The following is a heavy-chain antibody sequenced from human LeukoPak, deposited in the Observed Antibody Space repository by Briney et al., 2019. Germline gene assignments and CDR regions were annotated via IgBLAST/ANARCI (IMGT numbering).Heavy chain of an antibody. J-gene: IGHJ4*02. CDR2: ISDSGDST. V-gene: IGHV3-23*01. Sequence: RGSLRLSCAASGFTFRIDAMNWGRQASGKGLEWVSGISDSGDSTYYADSVKGRFTISKDNSNNTLYLQMNSLRADDTAVYYCAKGDWGDYWGQGTLVTVSS. CDR3: AKGDWGDY. D-gene: IGHD7-27*01. CDR1: GFTFRIDA.